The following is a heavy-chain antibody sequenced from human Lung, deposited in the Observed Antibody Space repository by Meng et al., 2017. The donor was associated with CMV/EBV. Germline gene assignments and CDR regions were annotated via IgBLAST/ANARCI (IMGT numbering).Heavy chain of an antibody. Sequence: LSLTCEASGFTFSSYAMSWVRQAAGKWLELVSVIYSGGGITYYADSVKGRFAISRDNSNNTLNLQMNSLRDEDTAIYYGAKASLSYYSDSSAYYFFDFWGQGTLVTVSS. D-gene: IGHD3-22*01. J-gene: IGHJ4*02. CDR3: AKASLSYYSDSSAYYFFDF. V-gene: IGHV3-23*03. CDR1: GFTFSSYA. CDR2: IYSGGGIT.